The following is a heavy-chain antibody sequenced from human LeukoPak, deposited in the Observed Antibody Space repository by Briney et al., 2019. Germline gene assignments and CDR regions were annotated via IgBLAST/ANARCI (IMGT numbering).Heavy chain of an antibody. D-gene: IGHD5-12*01. Sequence: SETLSLTCTLSGGSISSGSYYWSWIRQPAGKGLEWIGRIYTSGSTNYNPSLKSRVTISVDTSKNQFSLKLSSVTAADTAVYYCAREGARYSGYDSWGQGTLVTVSS. J-gene: IGHJ4*02. CDR2: IYTSGST. CDR1: GGSISSGSYY. CDR3: AREGARYSGYDS. V-gene: IGHV4-61*02.